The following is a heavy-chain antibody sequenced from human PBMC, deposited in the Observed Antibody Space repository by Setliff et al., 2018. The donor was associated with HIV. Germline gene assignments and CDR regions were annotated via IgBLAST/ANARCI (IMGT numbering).Heavy chain of an antibody. V-gene: IGHV1-18*01. CDR1: GYSFTTYG. J-gene: IGHJ2*01. CDR2: ISVYNGQT. Sequence: VSCTASGYSFTTYGISWVRQAPGQGLEWVGWISVYNGQTLYAQKVQDRITVTMDIPKDTAYMELRGLTPDDRAVYYCSRGHHFYWYFDLWGPGTLVTVSS. CDR3: SRGHHFYWYFDL.